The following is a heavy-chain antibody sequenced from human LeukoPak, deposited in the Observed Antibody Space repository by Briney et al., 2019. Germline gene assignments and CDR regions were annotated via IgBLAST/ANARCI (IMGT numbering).Heavy chain of an antibody. CDR1: GFPFSNYY. D-gene: IGHD3-3*01. CDR2: IGSSGYTI. CDR3: ARSGYYMDYGMDV. J-gene: IGHJ6*02. Sequence: GGSLRLSCAVSGFPFSNYYMSWIRQAPGKGLEWISYIGSSGYTIYYADSVKGRFTISRDNAKNSLYLQMNSLRAEDTAVYYCARSGYYMDYGMDVWGQGTTVTVSS. V-gene: IGHV3-11*04.